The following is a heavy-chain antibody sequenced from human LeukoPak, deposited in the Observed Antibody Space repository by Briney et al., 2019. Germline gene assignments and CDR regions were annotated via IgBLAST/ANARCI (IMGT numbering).Heavy chain of an antibody. CDR3: ATLHFYAMGV. CDR2: ISGSGANR. CDR1: GLRFSDQY. J-gene: IGHJ6*02. Sequence: GGSLRLSCAASGLRFSDQYMIWIRQTPGKGLEWVSFISGSGANRFYADSMKGRFTISKDNTKNSLYLQTNSLRAEDTAIYYCATLHFYAMGVWGQGTTVTVSS. V-gene: IGHV3-11*01.